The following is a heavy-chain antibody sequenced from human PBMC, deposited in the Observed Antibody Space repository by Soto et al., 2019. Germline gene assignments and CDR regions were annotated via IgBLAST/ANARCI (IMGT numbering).Heavy chain of an antibody. V-gene: IGHV4-34*01. D-gene: IGHD6-6*01. J-gene: IGHJ4*02. CDR2: INHSGST. Sequence: PSETLSLTCAVYGGSFSGYYWSWIRQPPGKGLEWIGEINHSGSTNYNPSLKSRVTISVDTSKNQFSLKLSSVTAADTAVYYCASGGSSIAARRTVYWGQGTLVTVSS. CDR3: ASGGSSIAARRTVY. CDR1: GGSFSGYY.